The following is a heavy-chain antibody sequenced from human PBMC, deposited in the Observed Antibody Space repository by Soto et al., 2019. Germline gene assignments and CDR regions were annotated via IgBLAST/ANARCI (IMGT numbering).Heavy chain of an antibody. Sequence: SETLSLTCTISGGSISGYYWTWIRQSPWKGLEYIGYIYSGNTNYNPSLNSRVTISVDTSKNQFSLKLSSVTAADTAVYYCASHMVRGVPFGYWGQGTLVTVSS. CDR3: ASHMVRGVPFGY. CDR2: IYSGNT. V-gene: IGHV4-59*08. J-gene: IGHJ4*02. CDR1: GGSISGYY. D-gene: IGHD3-10*01.